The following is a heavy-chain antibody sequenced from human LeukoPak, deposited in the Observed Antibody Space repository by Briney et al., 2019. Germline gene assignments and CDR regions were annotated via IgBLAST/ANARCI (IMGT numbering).Heavy chain of an antibody. Sequence: GESLKISCQGSGYSFTTYWVAWVRQMPGKGLEWMGIIYPGDSRTRYSPSFQGQVTISADKSITTAYLHWSSLKASDTAMYYCARGANWNPYYMDDWGRGTTVIVSS. J-gene: IGHJ6*03. V-gene: IGHV5-51*01. D-gene: IGHD1-20*01. CDR2: IYPGDSRT. CDR1: GYSFTTYW. CDR3: ARGANWNPYYMDD.